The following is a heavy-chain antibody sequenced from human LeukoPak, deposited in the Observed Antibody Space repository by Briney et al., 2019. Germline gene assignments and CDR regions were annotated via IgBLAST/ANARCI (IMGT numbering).Heavy chain of an antibody. J-gene: IGHJ4*02. V-gene: IGHV3-30*03. D-gene: IGHD3-10*01. CDR2: ISYEGSKK. CDR3: ARDISPSYFGSFDY. CDR1: GFIFTDYW. Sequence: GGSLRLSCEASGFIFTDYWMTWARQAPGKGLEWVALISYEGSKKYYADFVKGRFTISRDNSKNTLYLQMNGLRAEDTAVYYCARDISPSYFGSFDYWGQGTLVTVSS.